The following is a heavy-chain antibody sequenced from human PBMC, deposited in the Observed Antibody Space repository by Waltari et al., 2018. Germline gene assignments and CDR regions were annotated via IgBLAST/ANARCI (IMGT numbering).Heavy chain of an antibody. CDR3: AKSSLGDYYYYYMDV. CDR2: ISWNSGSI. J-gene: IGHJ6*03. V-gene: IGHV3-9*01. CDR1: GFTFDDYA. D-gene: IGHD2-15*01. Sequence: EVQLVESGGGLVQPGRSLRLSCAASGFTFDDYAMHWVRQAPGKGLEWVSGISWNSGSIGYADSVKGRFTISRDNANNSLYLQMNSLRAEDTALYYCAKSSLGDYYYYYMDVWGKGTTVTVSS.